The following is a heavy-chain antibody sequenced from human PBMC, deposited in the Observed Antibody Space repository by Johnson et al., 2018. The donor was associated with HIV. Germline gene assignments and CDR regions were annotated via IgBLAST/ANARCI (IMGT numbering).Heavy chain of an antibody. CDR1: GFTFNNAW. V-gene: IGHV3-15*01. CDR2: IKSKTDGGTT. CDR3: TTDTHPDAFDI. Sequence: VQLVESGGGLVKPGGSLRLACAASGFTFNNAWMTWVRQAPGKGLGWVGRIKSKTDGGTTDYAAPVKGRFIISRDESKNTLYLQMNSLKTEDTAVYYCTTDTHPDAFDIWGQGTMVTVSS. J-gene: IGHJ3*02.